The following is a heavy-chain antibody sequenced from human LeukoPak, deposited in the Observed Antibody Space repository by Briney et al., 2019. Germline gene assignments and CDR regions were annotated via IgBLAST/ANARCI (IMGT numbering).Heavy chain of an antibody. CDR2: IDWDDDK. CDR3: ARTPIYCSGGSCYLYYFDY. D-gene: IGHD2-15*01. J-gene: IGHJ4*02. Sequence: SGPTLVNPTQTLTLTCTFSGFSLSTSGMCVSWIRQPPGKALEWLARIDWDDDKYYSTYLKTRLTISKDTSKNQVVLTMTNMDPVDTATYYCARTPIYCSGGSCYLYYFDYWGQGTLVTVSS. CDR1: GFSLSTSGMC. V-gene: IGHV2-70*11.